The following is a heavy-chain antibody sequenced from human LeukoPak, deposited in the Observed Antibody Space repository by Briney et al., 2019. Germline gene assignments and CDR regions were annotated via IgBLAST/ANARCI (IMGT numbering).Heavy chain of an antibody. V-gene: IGHV3-23*01. CDR2: ISGSGGST. J-gene: IGHJ4*02. D-gene: IGHD6-19*01. CDR3: AKQPYSSGWYSYYFDY. CDR1: GFTFSSYA. Sequence: GRSLRLSCAASGFTFSSYAMSCVRQAPGKGLECVSAISGSGGSTYYADSVKGRFTISRDNSKNTLYLQMNSLRAEDTAVYYCAKQPYSSGWYSYYFDYWGQGTLVTVSS.